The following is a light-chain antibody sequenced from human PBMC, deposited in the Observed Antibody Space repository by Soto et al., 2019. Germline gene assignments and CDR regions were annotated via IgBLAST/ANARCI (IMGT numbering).Light chain of an antibody. J-gene: IGKJ4*01. CDR3: QQTNNXXLT. Sequence: DIQMTQSPSSVSASVGXXXXXXXXASQDIGGRLAWFQQKPGKAPKLLIYXRAXXXXXIXKKISSRGSGTDFTLTISSLQPEDFATYYCQQTNNXXLTFGGGTKVDIK. V-gene: IGKV1-12*01. CDR1: QDIGGR. CDR2: XRA.